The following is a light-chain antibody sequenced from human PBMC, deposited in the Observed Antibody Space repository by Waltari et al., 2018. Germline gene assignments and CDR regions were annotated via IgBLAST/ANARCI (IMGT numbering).Light chain of an antibody. CDR2: YDY. CDR3: LSFDNTLWV. J-gene: IGLJ3*02. V-gene: IGLV6-57*01. CDR1: RGSIDSNY. Sequence: FMLTQPHSVSESPGKTVTISCTRTRGSIDSNYVQWYQQRPGRSPTPVIYYDYQRPSGGPTRFAASIDRASNSASLTIAGLTTEDEADYYCLSFDNTLWVFGGGTKLTVL.